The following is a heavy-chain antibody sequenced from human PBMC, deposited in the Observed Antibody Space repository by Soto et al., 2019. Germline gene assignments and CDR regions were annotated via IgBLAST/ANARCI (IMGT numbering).Heavy chain of an antibody. CDR2: IYHHGST. V-gene: IGHV4-4*02. CDR3: ARRFSVTTMRGFFDS. Sequence: QVQLQESGPGLVKPSETLSLTCAVSNGSINTSFWWSWVRQSPGKALEWIGEIYHHGSTNYNPSLKSRVTVSIDKSKNQFSLKLYSLTTADTAIYYCARRFSVTTMRGFFDSWGQGSLVTVSS. J-gene: IGHJ4*02. CDR1: NGSINTSFW. D-gene: IGHD4-17*01.